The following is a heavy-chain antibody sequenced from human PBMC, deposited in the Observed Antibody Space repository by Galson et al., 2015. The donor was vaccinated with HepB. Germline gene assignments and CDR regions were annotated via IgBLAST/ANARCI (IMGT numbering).Heavy chain of an antibody. CDR1: GDSVSSNSAA. CDR2: TYYRSKWYN. CDR3: TRGVRRYFDL. V-gene: IGHV6-1*01. J-gene: IGHJ2*01. D-gene: IGHD1-14*01. Sequence: CAISGDSVSSNSAAWNWVRQSPSRGLEWLGKTYYRSKWYNDYAVSVKSRITINPDTSKNQFSLQLNSVTPEDTAVYYCTRGVRRYFDLWDRGTLVTVSS.